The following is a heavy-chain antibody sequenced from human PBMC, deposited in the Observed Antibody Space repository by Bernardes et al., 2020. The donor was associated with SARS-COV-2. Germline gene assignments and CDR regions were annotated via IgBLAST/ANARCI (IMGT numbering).Heavy chain of an antibody. J-gene: IGHJ4*02. Sequence: GGSLRLSCEVSGFTFRSSTMNWVRQAPGKGLEWVSTLTDSGDSPYYADSVKGRFTISRDNSKDRLYLQMNSLRAEDTAVYFCAKRRVEWELLHYFDSWGQGTLVTGSS. CDR3: AKRRVEWELLHYFDS. V-gene: IGHV3-23*01. CDR2: LTDSGDSP. D-gene: IGHD1-26*01. CDR1: GFTFRSST.